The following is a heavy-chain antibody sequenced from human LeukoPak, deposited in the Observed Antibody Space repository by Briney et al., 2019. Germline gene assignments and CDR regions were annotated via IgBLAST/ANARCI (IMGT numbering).Heavy chain of an antibody. V-gene: IGHV1-69*13. D-gene: IGHD5-18*01. Sequence: SVKVSCKASGYTFTSYGISWVRQAPGQGLEWMGGIIPIFGTANYAQKFQGRVTITADESTSTAYMELSSLRSEDTAVYYCARGYSYGSNYWYFDLWGRGTLVTVSS. CDR2: IIPIFGTA. CDR3: ARGYSYGSNYWYFDL. CDR1: GYTFTSYG. J-gene: IGHJ2*01.